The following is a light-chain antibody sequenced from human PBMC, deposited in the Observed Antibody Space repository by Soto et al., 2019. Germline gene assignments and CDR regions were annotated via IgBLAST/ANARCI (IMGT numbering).Light chain of an antibody. V-gene: IGKV1-5*01. Sequence: DIQMTQSPFTLSASVGDRVTITCRASQDISNWLAWYQQKSGKAPKLLIYDASSLITGVPSRFSGSGSGTEFTLTISSLQPDDFATHYCQQYESYSPLTFGGGTKVEIK. CDR2: DAS. CDR1: QDISNW. J-gene: IGKJ4*01. CDR3: QQYESYSPLT.